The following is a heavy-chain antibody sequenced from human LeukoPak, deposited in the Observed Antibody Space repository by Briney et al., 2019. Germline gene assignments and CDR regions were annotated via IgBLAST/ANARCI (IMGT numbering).Heavy chain of an antibody. Sequence: SETLSLTCTVSGGSISSYYWSWIRQPPGKGLEWIGYIYYSGSTNYNPSLKSRVAMSVDTSKNQFSLRLSSVTAADTAVYYCTCYASGSYLFDYWGQGTLVTVSS. CDR2: IYYSGST. V-gene: IGHV4-59*12. CDR3: TCYASGSYLFDY. D-gene: IGHD3-10*01. J-gene: IGHJ4*02. CDR1: GGSISSYY.